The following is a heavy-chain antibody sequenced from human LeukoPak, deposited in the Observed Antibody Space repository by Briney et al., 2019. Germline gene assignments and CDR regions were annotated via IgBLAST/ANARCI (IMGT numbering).Heavy chain of an antibody. CDR2: INPNICCK. V-gene: IGHV1-2*02. Sequence: ASEKVSCKASVYTFTGYYMHWVRQAPGHGLEWMGWINPNICCKNYAQKFQGRVAMTRDTSISTAYMELSRLRSDDTAGYCCARERITMMVVVKDAFDIWGQGTMVTVSS. CDR1: VYTFTGYY. CDR3: ARERITMMVVVKDAFDI. J-gene: IGHJ3*02. D-gene: IGHD3-22*01.